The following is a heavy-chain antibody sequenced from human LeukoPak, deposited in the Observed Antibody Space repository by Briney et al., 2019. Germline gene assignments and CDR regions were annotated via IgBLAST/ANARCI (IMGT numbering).Heavy chain of an antibody. V-gene: IGHV1-18*01. CDR2: ISGYNGNT. J-gene: IGHJ4*02. Sequence: VASVKVSCKASGFTFTSYGLTWVRQAPGQGLEWMGWISGYNGNTNYAQKLQGRVTMTTDTSTRTAYMELRSLRSDDTAVYYCARGGSSTYIDYWGQGTLVTVSS. CDR3: ARGGSSTYIDY. D-gene: IGHD2-2*01. CDR1: GFTFTSYG.